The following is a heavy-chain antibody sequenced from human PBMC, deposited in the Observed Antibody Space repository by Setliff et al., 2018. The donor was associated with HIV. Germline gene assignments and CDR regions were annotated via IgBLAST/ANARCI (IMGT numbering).Heavy chain of an antibody. CDR3: ASQSSELGMTLNQPYFDS. D-gene: IGHD1-20*01. V-gene: IGHV4-59*08. J-gene: IGHJ4*02. CDR2: VYYSGTT. CDR1: DGSISGHY. Sequence: PSETLSLTCSVSDGSISGHYWSWIRQPPGKGLEWIGYVYYSGTTNYNPSLKSRVSISVDTSKKQFSLKLSSVTATDTAVYYCASQSSELGMTLNQPYFDSWGQGTLVTVPQ.